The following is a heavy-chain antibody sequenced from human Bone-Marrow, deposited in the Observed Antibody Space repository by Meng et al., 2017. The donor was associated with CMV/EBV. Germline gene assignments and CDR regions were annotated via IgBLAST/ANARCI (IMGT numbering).Heavy chain of an antibody. J-gene: IGHJ4*02. CDR3: ARPTYYYDSSGYYV. V-gene: IGHV3-23*03. Sequence: GGSLRLSCAASGFTFSSYAMSWVRQAPGKGLEWVSVIYSGGSSTYYADSVKGRFTISRDNSKNTLYLQMNSLRAEDTAVYYCARPTYYYDSSGYYVWGQGTLVTVSS. CDR2: IYSGGSST. D-gene: IGHD3-22*01. CDR1: GFTFSSYA.